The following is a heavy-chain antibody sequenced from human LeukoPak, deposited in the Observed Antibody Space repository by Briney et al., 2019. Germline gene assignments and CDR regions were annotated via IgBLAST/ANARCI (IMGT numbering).Heavy chain of an antibody. V-gene: IGHV3-30*03. CDR3: ARTGYYGSGSHGYYFDY. CDR1: GFTFSTYG. Sequence: GTSLRLSCAASGFTFSTYGLHWVRQAPGKGLEWVSVISYDGSNKYSADSVKGRFTISRDNSKNTLYLQMNSLRAEDTAVYYCARTGYYGSGSHGYYFDYWGQGILVTVSS. J-gene: IGHJ4*02. D-gene: IGHD3-10*01. CDR2: ISYDGSNK.